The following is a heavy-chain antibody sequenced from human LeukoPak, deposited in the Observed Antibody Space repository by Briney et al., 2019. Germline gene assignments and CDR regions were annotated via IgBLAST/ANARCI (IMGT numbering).Heavy chain of an antibody. J-gene: IGHJ4*02. CDR2: INHSGST. CDR3: ARGSQQLVPW. CDR1: GGSISSSGYY. V-gene: IGHV4-39*07. D-gene: IGHD6-13*01. Sequence: SETLSLTCAVSGGSISSSGYYWGWIRQPPGKGLEWIGEINHSGSTNYNPSLKSRVTISVDTSKNQFSLKLSSVTAADTAVNYCARGSQQLVPWWGQGTLVTVSS.